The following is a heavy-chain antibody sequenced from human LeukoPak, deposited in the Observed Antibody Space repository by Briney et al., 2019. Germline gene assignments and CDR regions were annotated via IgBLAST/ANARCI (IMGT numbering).Heavy chain of an antibody. V-gene: IGHV1-46*01. CDR1: GYTFTSYY. CDR3: ARDLSACSGGSCFPPDWFDP. J-gene: IGHJ5*02. Sequence: ASVKVSCKASGYTFTSYYMHWVRQAPGQGLEWMGIINPSGGSTSYAQKFQGRVTMTGDTSTSTVYMELSSLRSEDTAVYYCARDLSACSGGSCFPPDWFDPWGQGTLVTVSS. CDR2: INPSGGST. D-gene: IGHD2-15*01.